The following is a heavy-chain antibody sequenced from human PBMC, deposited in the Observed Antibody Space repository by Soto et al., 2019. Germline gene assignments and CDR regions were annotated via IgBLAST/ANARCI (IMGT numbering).Heavy chain of an antibody. V-gene: IGHV1-69*13. CDR2: IIPIFGTA. CDR3: AREEMATTHDAFDI. D-gene: IGHD5-12*01. J-gene: IGHJ3*02. Sequence: GASVKVSCKTSGDTVSSYAISWVRQAPGQGLEWMGGIIPIFGTANYAQKFQGRVTITADESTSTAYMELSSLRSEDTAVYYCAREEMATTHDAFDIWGQGTMVTVSS. CDR1: GDTVSSYA.